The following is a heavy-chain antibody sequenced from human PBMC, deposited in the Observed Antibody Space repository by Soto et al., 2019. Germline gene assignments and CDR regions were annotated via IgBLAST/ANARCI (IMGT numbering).Heavy chain of an antibody. V-gene: IGHV1-2*02. J-gene: IGHJ6*03. D-gene: IGHD3-10*01. CDR1: GFTFTDYY. CDR2: VNPNSGGT. Sequence: QVQLVQSGAEVKKPGASVKVSCKASGFTFTDYYIHWVRQAPGQGLEWMGWVNPNSGGTNYAQKFQGRVTMTRDTSISTAYMELSRLTSDDPAVYYCARDPMRKPYYRSGRGDLYYYYMDVWGKGTTVTVSS. CDR3: ARDPMRKPYYRSGRGDLYYYYMDV.